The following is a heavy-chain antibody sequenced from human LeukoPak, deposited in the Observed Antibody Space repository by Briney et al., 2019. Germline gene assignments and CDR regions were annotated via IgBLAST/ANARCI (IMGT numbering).Heavy chain of an antibody. V-gene: IGHV4-34*01. CDR1: GGSFSGYY. J-gene: IGHJ4*02. CDR3: ARSRGYYGSGGY. CDR2: INHSGST. D-gene: IGHD3-10*01. Sequence: SETLSLTCAVYGGSFSGYYWSWIRQPPGKGLEWIGEINHSGSTNYNPSLKSRVTISVDTSKNQFSLKLSSVTAADTAVYYCARSRGYYGSGGYWGQGTLVTVSS.